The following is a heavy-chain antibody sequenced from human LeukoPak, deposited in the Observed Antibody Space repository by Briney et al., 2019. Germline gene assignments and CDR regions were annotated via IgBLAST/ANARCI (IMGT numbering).Heavy chain of an antibody. CDR2: IYYSGST. CDR3: ARDNRCGSGSYYRNDAFDI. CDR1: GGSISSYY. V-gene: IGHV4-59*01. Sequence: SETLSLTCTVSGGSISSYYWSWIRQPPGKGLEWIGYIYYSGSTNYNPSLKSRVTISVDTSKNQFSLKLSSVTAADTAVYYCARDNRCGSGSYYRNDAFDIWGQGTMVTVSS. J-gene: IGHJ3*02. D-gene: IGHD3-10*01.